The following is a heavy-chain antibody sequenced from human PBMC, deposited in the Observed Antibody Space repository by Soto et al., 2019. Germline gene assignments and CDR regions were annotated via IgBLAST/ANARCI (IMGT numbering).Heavy chain of an antibody. D-gene: IGHD4-4*01. J-gene: IGHJ6*02. V-gene: IGHV3-53*01. Sequence: GGSLRLSCAASGFTVSSNYMSWVRQAPGKGLEWVSVIYSGGSTYYADSVKGRFTISRDXXXXXXXXXXXXXXAEDTXXXYCAXXRSSTVTTYYYYGMDVWGQGTTVTVSS. CDR2: IYSGGST. CDR3: AXXRSSTVTTYYYYGMDV. CDR1: GFTVSSNY.